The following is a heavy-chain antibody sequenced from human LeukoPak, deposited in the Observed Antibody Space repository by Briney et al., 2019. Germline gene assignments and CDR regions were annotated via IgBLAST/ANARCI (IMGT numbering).Heavy chain of an antibody. Sequence: GGSLRLSCAASGFTFSSYAMSWVRQAPGKGLEWVSAISGSGGSTYYADSVKGRFTISRDNSKNTLYLQMHSLRAEDTAVYYCAKDGTYSRGWEVDYWGQGTLVTVSS. CDR1: GFTFSSYA. CDR2: ISGSGGST. V-gene: IGHV3-23*01. J-gene: IGHJ4*02. D-gene: IGHD6-19*01. CDR3: AKDGTYSRGWEVDY.